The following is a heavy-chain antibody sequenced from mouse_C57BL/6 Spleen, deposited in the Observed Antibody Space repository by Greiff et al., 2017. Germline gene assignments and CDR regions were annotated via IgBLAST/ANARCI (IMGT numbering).Heavy chain of an antibody. D-gene: IGHD1-2*01. CDR3: ARSGRQGYFDV. Sequence: QVQLKQPGAELVKPGASVKLSCKASGYTFTSYWMQWVKQRPGQGLEWIGEIDPSDSYTNYNQKFKGKATLTVDTSSSTAYMQLSSLTSEDSAVYYCARSGRQGYFDVWGTGTTVTVSS. V-gene: IGHV1-50*01. CDR1: GYTFTSYW. J-gene: IGHJ1*03. CDR2: IDPSDSYT.